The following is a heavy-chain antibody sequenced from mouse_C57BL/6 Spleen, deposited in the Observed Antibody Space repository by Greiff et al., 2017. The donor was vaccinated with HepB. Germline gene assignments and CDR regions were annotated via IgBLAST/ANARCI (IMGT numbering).Heavy chain of an antibody. V-gene: IGHV1-59*01. CDR1: GYTFTSYW. CDR2: IDPSDSYT. D-gene: IGHD1-1*01. Sequence: QVQLQQPGAELVRPGTSVKLSCKASGYTFTSYWMHWVKQRPGQGLEWIGVIDPSDSYTNYNQKFKGKATLTVDTSSSTAYMQLSGLTSEDSAVYYCARGGYYGSSYARRPFDDWGQGTTLTVSS. CDR3: ARGGYYGSSYARRPFDD. J-gene: IGHJ2*01.